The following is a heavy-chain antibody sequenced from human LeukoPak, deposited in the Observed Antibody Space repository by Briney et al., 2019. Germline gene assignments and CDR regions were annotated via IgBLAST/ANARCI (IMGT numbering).Heavy chain of an antibody. J-gene: IGHJ4*02. CDR1: GFTFSSYW. V-gene: IGHV3-7*01. CDR3: ARVLLVSDGSGSDY. Sequence: GGSLRLSCAASGFTFSSYWMSWVRQAPGKGLEWVANIKQDGSGKYYVDSVKGRFTISRDNAKNSLYLQMNSLRAEDTAVYYCARVLLVSDGSGSDYWGQGTLVTVSS. D-gene: IGHD6-19*01. CDR2: IKQDGSGK.